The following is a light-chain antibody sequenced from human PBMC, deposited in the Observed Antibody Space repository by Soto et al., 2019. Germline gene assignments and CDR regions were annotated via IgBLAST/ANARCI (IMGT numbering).Light chain of an antibody. V-gene: IGKV1-39*01. J-gene: IGKJ1*01. Sequence: DIQVTQSPSSLSASVGDRVTITCRASESISTFLNWYHQKPGQAPKLLIYGASTLQSGVPSRFSGSGSGTHFTLTISSLRPEDFGSYYCLQTYKSPTFGRGTKVDI. CDR2: GAS. CDR3: LQTYKSPT. CDR1: ESISTF.